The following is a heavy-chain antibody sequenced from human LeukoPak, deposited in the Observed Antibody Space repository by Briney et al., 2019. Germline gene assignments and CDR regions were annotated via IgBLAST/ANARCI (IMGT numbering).Heavy chain of an antibody. CDR1: GYRFNSYG. CDR3: VRDDHDYVNWFDP. V-gene: IGHV1-18*01. CDR2: ISGYNGNT. J-gene: IGHJ5*02. Sequence: ASVKVSCKASGYRFNSYGISWVRQAPGQGLEWMGWISGYNGNTNYAQKFQGRVTMTIDTSTNTAYTELRSLRSDDTAVYYCVRDDHDYVNWFDPWGQGTLVTVSS. D-gene: IGHD3-16*01.